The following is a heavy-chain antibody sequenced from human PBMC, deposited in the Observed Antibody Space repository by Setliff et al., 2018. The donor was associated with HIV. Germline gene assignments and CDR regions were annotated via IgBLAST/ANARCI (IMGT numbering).Heavy chain of an antibody. V-gene: IGHV4-61*09. D-gene: IGHD2-8*02. J-gene: IGHJ3*02. Sequence: SETLSLTCTVSGGSISSGIYYWIWIRQPAGKGLEWIGHVYTTGGTNYNPSLEIRLTISVDTSRNQFSLRLSSVTAADTAVYYCARAPTGVTNAFDIWGQGTMVT. CDR1: GGSISSGIYY. CDR3: ARAPTGVTNAFDI. CDR2: VYTTGGT.